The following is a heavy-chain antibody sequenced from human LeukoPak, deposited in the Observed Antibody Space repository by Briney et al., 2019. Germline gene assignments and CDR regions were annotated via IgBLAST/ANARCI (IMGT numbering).Heavy chain of an antibody. CDR1: GGSISSYY. CDR2: IYYSGST. Sequence: SETLSLTCTVSGGSISSYYWSWIRQPPGKGLEWIGYIYYSGSTYYNPSLKSRVTISVDTSKNQFSLKLSSVTAADTAVYYCARGPVGELPDYWGQGTLVTVSS. V-gene: IGHV4-59*08. CDR3: ARGPVGELPDY. D-gene: IGHD1-26*01. J-gene: IGHJ4*02.